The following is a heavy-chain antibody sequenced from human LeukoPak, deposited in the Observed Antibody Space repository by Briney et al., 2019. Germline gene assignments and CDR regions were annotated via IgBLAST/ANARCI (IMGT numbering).Heavy chain of an antibody. CDR2: IYHSGST. V-gene: IGHV4-38-2*02. CDR3: ARVITDILTGTDVAPDYFDY. D-gene: IGHD3-9*01. J-gene: IGHJ4*02. Sequence: PSETLSLTCTVSGYSISSGYYWGWIRQPPGKGLEWIGSIYHSGSTYYNPSLKSRVTISVDTSKNQFSLKLSSVTAADTAVYYCARVITDILTGTDVAPDYFDYWGQGTLVTVSS. CDR1: GYSISSGYY.